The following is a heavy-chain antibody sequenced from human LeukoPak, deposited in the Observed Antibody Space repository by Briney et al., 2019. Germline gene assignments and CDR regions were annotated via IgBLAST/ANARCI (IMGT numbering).Heavy chain of an antibody. CDR3: AIFEQYFQH. V-gene: IGHV5-51*01. J-gene: IGHJ1*01. CDR2: IYPGDSDT. D-gene: IGHD3-9*01. CDR1: GCSFTSYW. Sequence: GEALEISCKGSGCSFTSYWIGWVRQLPGKGLEWMGIIYPGDSDTRYSPSFQGQVTISADKSISTAYLQWSSLKASDTAMYYCAIFEQYFQHWGQGTLVTVSS.